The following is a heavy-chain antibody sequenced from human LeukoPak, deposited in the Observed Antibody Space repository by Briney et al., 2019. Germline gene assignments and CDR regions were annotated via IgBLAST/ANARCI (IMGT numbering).Heavy chain of an antibody. J-gene: IGHJ5*02. CDR1: GGSISSGGYY. CDR2: IYYSGST. Sequence: SETLSLTCTVSGGSISSGGYYWSWIRQHPGKGLEWIGYIYYSGSTYYNPSLKSRVTISVDTSKNQFSLKLSSVTAADTAVYYCAREVVPAAEGWFDPWGQGTLVTVSS. V-gene: IGHV4-31*03. CDR3: AREVVPAAEGWFDP. D-gene: IGHD2-2*01.